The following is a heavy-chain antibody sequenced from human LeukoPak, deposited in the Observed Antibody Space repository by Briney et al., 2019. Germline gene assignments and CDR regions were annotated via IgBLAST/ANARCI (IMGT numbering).Heavy chain of an antibody. CDR1: GGSISSGDYY. CDR2: IYYRGST. Sequence: SETLSLTCTVSGGSISSGDYYWSWIRQPPGKGLEWIGYIYYRGSTYYNPSLKSRVTISVDTSKNQFSLKLSSVTAADTAVYYCARGSDDSSGYYSPEYFQHWGQGTLVTVSS. J-gene: IGHJ1*01. D-gene: IGHD3-22*01. V-gene: IGHV4-30-4*08. CDR3: ARGSDDSSGYYSPEYFQH.